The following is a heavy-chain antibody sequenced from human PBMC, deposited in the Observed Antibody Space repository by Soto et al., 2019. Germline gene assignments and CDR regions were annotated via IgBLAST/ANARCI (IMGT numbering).Heavy chain of an antibody. CDR2: IIPIFGTA. V-gene: IGHV1-69*13. Sequence: ASVKVSCKAPGGTFSSYAISWVRQAPGQGLEWMGGIIPIFGTANYAQKFQGRVTITADESTSTAYMELSSLRSEDTAVYYCARDRRPIFGVVPDTYYFDYWG. CDR3: ARDRRPIFGVVPDTYYFDY. CDR1: GGTFSSYA. D-gene: IGHD3-3*01. J-gene: IGHJ4*01.